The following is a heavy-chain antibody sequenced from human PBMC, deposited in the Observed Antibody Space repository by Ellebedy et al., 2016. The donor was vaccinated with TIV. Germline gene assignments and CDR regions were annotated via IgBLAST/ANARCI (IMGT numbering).Heavy chain of an antibody. V-gene: IGHV3-9*01. CDR1: GFTLDDSA. CDR3: AKDKRMITFGGVIDY. Sequence: GGSLRLSCAASGFTLDDSAMHWVRQAAGKGLEWVSGISWNSGSIGYADSVKGRFTISRDNAKSSLYLQMNSLRAEDTAVYYCAKDKRMITFGGVIDYWGQGTLVTVSS. J-gene: IGHJ4*02. D-gene: IGHD3-16*01. CDR2: ISWNSGSI.